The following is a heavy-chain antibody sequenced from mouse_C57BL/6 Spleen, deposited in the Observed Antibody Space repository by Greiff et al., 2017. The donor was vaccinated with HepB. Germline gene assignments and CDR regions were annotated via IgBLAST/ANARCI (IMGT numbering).Heavy chain of an antibody. D-gene: IGHD6-2*01. V-gene: IGHV1-55*01. CDR2: IYPGSGST. Sequence: QVQLQQPGAELVKPGASVKMSCKASGYTFTSYWITWVKQRPGQGLEWIGDIYPGSGSTNYNEKFKSKARLTVDTSSSTAYMQLSSLTSEDSAVYYCARGGLRPGWFAYWGQGTLVTVSA. J-gene: IGHJ3*01. CDR1: GYTFTSYW. CDR3: ARGGLRPGWFAY.